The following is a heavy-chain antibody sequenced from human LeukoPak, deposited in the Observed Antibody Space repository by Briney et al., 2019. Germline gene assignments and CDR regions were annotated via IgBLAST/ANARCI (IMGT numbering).Heavy chain of an antibody. D-gene: IGHD3-10*01. CDR3: ALLWFGEYPSSFDY. J-gene: IGHJ4*02. Sequence: GGSLRLSCAASGFTFSSYAMSWVRQAPGKGLEWVSAISGSGGSTYYADSVKGRFTISRDNSKNTLYLQMNSLRAEETAVYYCALLWFGEYPSSFDYWGQGTLVTVSS. CDR1: GFTFSSYA. CDR2: ISGSGGST. V-gene: IGHV3-23*01.